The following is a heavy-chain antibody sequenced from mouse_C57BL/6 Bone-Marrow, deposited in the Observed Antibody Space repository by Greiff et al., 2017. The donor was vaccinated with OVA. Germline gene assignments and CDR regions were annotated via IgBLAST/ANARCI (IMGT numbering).Heavy chain of an antibody. Sequence: DVQLVESGGGLVQPGGSMKLSCVASGFTFSNYWMNWVRQSPEQGLEWVAQIRLRSGTYATHYVESVKGRFTISRDDSKRSVYRQTNNVRAEDTGIYYCSGTATFAYWGQGTLVTVSA. J-gene: IGHJ3*01. CDR2: IRLRSGTYAT. CDR3: SGTATFAY. CDR1: GFTFSNYW. V-gene: IGHV6-3*01.